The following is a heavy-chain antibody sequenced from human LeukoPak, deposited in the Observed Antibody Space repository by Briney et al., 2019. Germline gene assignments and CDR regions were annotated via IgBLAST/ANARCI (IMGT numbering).Heavy chain of an antibody. CDR1: GQSLDSTYY. CDR3: ARWGYCSGGSCFDD. CDR2: TSQRGST. Sequence: PSETLSLTCTVSGQSLDSTYYWAWIRQPPGKWLEWIGSTSQRGSTYYKPSLKSRLAISVDMSKNQFSLKLSSVTAADTAVYYCARWGYCSGGSCFDDWGQGTLVTVSS. D-gene: IGHD2-15*01. V-gene: IGHV4-38-2*02. J-gene: IGHJ5*02.